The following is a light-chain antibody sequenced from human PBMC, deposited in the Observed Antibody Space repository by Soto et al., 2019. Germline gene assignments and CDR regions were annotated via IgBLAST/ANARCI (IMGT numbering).Light chain of an antibody. Sequence: EIVMTQSPATLSVSPGERATLSCRASQSVSSNLAWYQQKPGQAPRLLIYGASTRATGIPARFSGSGSGTEFTLTISSLQSEDFAVYYCQQYVSSPGSFGQGTKLEIK. CDR1: QSVSSN. CDR2: GAS. V-gene: IGKV3-15*01. CDR3: QQYVSSPGS. J-gene: IGKJ2*03.